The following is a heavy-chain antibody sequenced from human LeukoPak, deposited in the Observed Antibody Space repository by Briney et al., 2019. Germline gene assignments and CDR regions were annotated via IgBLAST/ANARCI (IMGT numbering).Heavy chain of an antibody. Sequence: GGSLRLSCAASGFIFSRYGMHWVRQAPGKGLEWVSAISGSGGSTYYADSVKGRFTISRDNSKNTLYLQMNSLRAEDTAVYYCAKENDWYYFVYWGQGTLVTVSS. D-gene: IGHD3-9*01. V-gene: IGHV3-23*01. CDR2: ISGSGGST. CDR3: AKENDWYYFVY. CDR1: GFIFSRYG. J-gene: IGHJ4*02.